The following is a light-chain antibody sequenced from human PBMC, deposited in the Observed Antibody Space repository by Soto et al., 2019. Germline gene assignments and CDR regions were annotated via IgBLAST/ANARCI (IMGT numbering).Light chain of an antibody. J-gene: IGKJ1*01. Sequence: EIVLTQSPATLSLSPGESGPLSWGASQSVSSHLAWYQQNPGQAPRLLIYDASNRATGIPGRFSGSGSGTEFTLTISSLEPEDFAVYYCQQRSNWPPWTFGQGTKWIS. CDR1: QSVSSH. V-gene: IGKV3-11*01. CDR2: DAS. CDR3: QQRSNWPPWT.